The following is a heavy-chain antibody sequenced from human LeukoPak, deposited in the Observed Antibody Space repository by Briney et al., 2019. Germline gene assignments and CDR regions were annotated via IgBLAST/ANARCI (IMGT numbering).Heavy chain of an antibody. D-gene: IGHD4-23*01. V-gene: IGHV3-11*01. J-gene: IGHJ4*02. CDR3: ASFPSDYYGGNSGLVDY. CDR2: ISSSGSTI. CDR1: GFTVSSNY. Sequence: PGGSLRLSCAASGFTVSSNYMSWVRQAPGKGLEWVSYISSSGSTIYYADSVKGRFTISRDNAKNSLYLQMNSLRAEDTAVYYCASFPSDYYGGNSGLVDYWGQGTLVTVSS.